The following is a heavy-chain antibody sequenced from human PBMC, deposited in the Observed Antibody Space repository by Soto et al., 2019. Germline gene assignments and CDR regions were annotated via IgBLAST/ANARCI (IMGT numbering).Heavy chain of an antibody. CDR1: GGSITNYY. D-gene: IGHD3-10*01. Sequence: QVQLQESGPGLVKPSETLSLTCTVSGGSITNYYCSWFRQPPGKGLEWIGYIQYNGYSAYNLSIKRRVTMYMDTSKTQCPLVLESVTATDTAVYYCARHGFGSLHGLVDVWGQGTTVIVSS. V-gene: IGHV4-59*08. CDR2: IQYNGYS. CDR3: ARHGFGSLHGLVDV. J-gene: IGHJ6*02.